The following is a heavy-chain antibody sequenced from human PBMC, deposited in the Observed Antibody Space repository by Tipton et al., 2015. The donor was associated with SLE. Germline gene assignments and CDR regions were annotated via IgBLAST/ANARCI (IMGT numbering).Heavy chain of an antibody. CDR2: ISSDGDST. CDR1: GFTFSDYA. D-gene: IGHD3-3*01. V-gene: IGHV3-64*01. CDR3: ARRNLPGGYYDV. Sequence: SLRLSCTASGFTFSDYAFHWVRQPPGKGLEYVSAISSDGDSTSYGNSVRGRYTISRDNFKNTVYLQMGGLTPEDTAVFCCARRNLPGGYYDVWGQGSLFTVSS. J-gene: IGHJ4*02.